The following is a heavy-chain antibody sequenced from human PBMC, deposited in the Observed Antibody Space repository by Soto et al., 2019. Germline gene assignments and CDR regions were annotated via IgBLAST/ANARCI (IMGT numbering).Heavy chain of an antibody. CDR1: GGSISSGDYY. V-gene: IGHV4-39*01. Sequence: SETLSLTCTVSGGSISSGDYYWGWIRQPPGKGLEWIGSIYYTGNTFYSPSFRSRLTISVDTSKSQFSLKLRSVTAADTATYYCASEVSSTDGMDVWGQGTTVTVSS. CDR3: ASEVSSTDGMDV. J-gene: IGHJ6*02. D-gene: IGHD2-15*01. CDR2: IYYTGNT.